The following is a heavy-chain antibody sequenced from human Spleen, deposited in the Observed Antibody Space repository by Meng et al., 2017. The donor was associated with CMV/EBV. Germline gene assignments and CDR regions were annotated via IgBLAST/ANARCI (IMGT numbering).Heavy chain of an antibody. CDR2: IYASGET. Sequence: QGQFMHSVPGLLKPSGPLSSTGTVSVGSISSYYWSWFRQPAGKGLEWIGRIYASGETNFNPSLKSRLTMSVDTSQNQLSLNLRSVTAADTAVYYCARGAYYYDNSDFGHGFWGQGTLVTVSS. J-gene: IGHJ4*02. D-gene: IGHD3-22*01. V-gene: IGHV4-4*07. CDR3: ARGAYYYDNSDFGHGF. CDR1: VGSISSYY.